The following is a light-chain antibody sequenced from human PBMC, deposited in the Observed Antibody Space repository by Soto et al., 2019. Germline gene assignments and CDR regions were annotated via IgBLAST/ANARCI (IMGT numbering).Light chain of an antibody. Sequence: IVLTQSPGTLSLSPGETATLSCRASQSVRSNFLAWYQQKPGQAPRLLIYGASNRATGIPDRFSGSGSGTDFTLTITRLEPEDFAMYYCQRYDSFRTFGQGTKVDSK. CDR1: QSVRSNF. CDR2: GAS. CDR3: QRYDSFRT. V-gene: IGKV3-20*01. J-gene: IGKJ1*01.